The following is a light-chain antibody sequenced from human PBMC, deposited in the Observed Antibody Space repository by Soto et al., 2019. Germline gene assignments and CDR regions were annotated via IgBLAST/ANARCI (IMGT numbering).Light chain of an antibody. Sequence: EIVMTQSPATLSVSPGERATLSCRASQSVSSNLAWYQQKPGQAPRLLIYGASTRATGIPARFSGGGSGTEFTLTISSLQSEDFAVYYCQQSGGTFGQGTKVEIK. CDR2: GAS. V-gene: IGKV3-15*01. J-gene: IGKJ1*01. CDR3: QQSGGT. CDR1: QSVSSN.